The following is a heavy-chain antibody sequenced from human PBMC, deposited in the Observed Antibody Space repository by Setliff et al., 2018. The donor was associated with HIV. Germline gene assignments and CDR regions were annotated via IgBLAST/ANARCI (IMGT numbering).Heavy chain of an antibody. V-gene: IGHV3-11*04. CDR3: ARVGYSYGVADFDL. CDR1: GFTFSDYY. D-gene: IGHD5-18*01. CDR2: ISSSGTTI. Sequence: GGSLRLSCAASGFTFSDYYMNWIRQAPGKGLEWVSYISSSGTTIYYADSVKGRFTISRDNAKSSLYLQMDSLRAEDTAVYYCARVGYSYGVADFDLWGRGTLVTVSS. J-gene: IGHJ2*01.